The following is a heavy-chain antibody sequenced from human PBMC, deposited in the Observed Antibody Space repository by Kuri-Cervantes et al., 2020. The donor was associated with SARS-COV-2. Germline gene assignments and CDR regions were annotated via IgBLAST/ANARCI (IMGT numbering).Heavy chain of an antibody. J-gene: IGHJ5*02. CDR3: AQAPSRGAWFDP. CDR1: GYTFTSYY. V-gene: IGHV1-46*01. CDR2: INPSGGST. Sequence: ASVKVSCKASGYTFTSYYTHWVRQAPGQGLEWMGIINPSGGSTSYAQKFQGRVTMTRDTSTSTVYMELSSLRSEDTAVYYCAQAPSRGAWFDPWGQGTLVTVSS.